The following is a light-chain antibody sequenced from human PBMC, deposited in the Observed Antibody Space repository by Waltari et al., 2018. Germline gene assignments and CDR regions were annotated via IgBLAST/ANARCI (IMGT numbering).Light chain of an antibody. CDR2: GAS. Sequence: EIVLTQSPDTLSLSQGERATLSCRASQSVSSYLAWYQQKRGQAPRLLIYGASNRATGIPARFSGSGSGTDFTLTISTLEPEDFAVYYCQQRSNWPLTFGGGTKVEIK. CDR3: QQRSNWPLT. CDR1: QSVSSY. J-gene: IGKJ4*01. V-gene: IGKV3-11*01.